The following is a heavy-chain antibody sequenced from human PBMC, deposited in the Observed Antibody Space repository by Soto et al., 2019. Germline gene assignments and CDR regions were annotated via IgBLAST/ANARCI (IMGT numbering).Heavy chain of an antibody. D-gene: IGHD3-10*01. CDR2: ISSSSSYI. J-gene: IGHJ6*01. CDR1: GFTFSSYS. V-gene: IGHV3-21*01. Sequence: EVQLVESGGGLVKPGGSLRLSCAASGFTFSSYSMNWVRQAPGKGLEWVSSISSSSSYIYYADSVEGRFTISRDNAKNSLYLQMNSLRAEDTAVYYCARDSYYGSGSYYTTTHYYYYGMDVW. CDR3: ARDSYYGSGSYYTTTHYYYYGMDV.